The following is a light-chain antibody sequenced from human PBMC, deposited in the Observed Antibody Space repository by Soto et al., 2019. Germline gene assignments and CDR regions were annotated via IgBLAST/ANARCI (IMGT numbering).Light chain of an antibody. CDR3: QQFDDYPFT. J-gene: IGKJ3*01. CDR2: DAS. V-gene: IGKV1D-13*01. Sequence: QLTRSXAXLSXSXXXRVAVTXXASQGISSALAWYQQTPGRAPKLLIYDASTLESGVPSRFSGSRSGTDFTLTVSSLQPEDFATYYCQQFDDYPFTFGPGTKVDIK. CDR1: QGISSA.